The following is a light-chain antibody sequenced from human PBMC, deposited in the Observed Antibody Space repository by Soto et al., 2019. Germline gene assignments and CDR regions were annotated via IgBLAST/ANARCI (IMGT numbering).Light chain of an antibody. CDR1: QTVRSNY. Sequence: EFVLTQSPGTLSLSPGERATLSCRASQTVRSNYLAWYQQKPGQAPRLLIYDASSRATGIPDRFSGGGSGTDFTLTISRLEPEDFAVYYCQQFSSYPLTVGGGTKVDIK. CDR3: QQFSSYPLT. CDR2: DAS. J-gene: IGKJ4*01. V-gene: IGKV3-20*01.